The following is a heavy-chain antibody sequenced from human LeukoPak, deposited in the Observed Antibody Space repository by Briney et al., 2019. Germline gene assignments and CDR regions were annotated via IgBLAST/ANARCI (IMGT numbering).Heavy chain of an antibody. Sequence: GGSLRLSCAASGFTFSSNAMSWVRQAPGKGLEWVSAISGGGGSTYYADSVKGRFTISRENSKNTLYLQMNGLSAKDTAVYYCAKGPRSGESVLYFDLWGQGTLVTVSS. V-gene: IGHV3-23*01. D-gene: IGHD6-19*01. J-gene: IGHJ4*02. CDR2: ISGGGGST. CDR1: GFTFSSNA. CDR3: AKGPRSGESVLYFDL.